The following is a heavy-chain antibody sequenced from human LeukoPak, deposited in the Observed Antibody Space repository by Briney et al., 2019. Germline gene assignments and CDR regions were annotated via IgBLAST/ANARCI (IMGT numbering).Heavy chain of an antibody. CDR3: ARSKSKAARLYYDYVWGSYRYAEFDY. J-gene: IGHJ4*02. V-gene: IGHV4-59*13. Sequence: SETLSLTCTVSGGSISSYYWSWIRQPPGKGLEWIGYIYYSGSTNYNPSLKSRVTISVDTSKNQFSLKLSSVTAADTAVYYCARSKSKAARLYYDYVWGSYRYAEFDYWGQGTLVTVSS. CDR2: IYYSGST. CDR1: GGSISSYY. D-gene: IGHD3-16*02.